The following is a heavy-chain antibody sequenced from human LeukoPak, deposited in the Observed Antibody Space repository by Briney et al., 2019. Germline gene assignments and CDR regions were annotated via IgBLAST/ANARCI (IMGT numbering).Heavy chain of an antibody. CDR2: IRYDGSNK. CDR1: GFTFSSYG. D-gene: IGHD3-10*01. J-gene: IGHJ4*02. V-gene: IGHV3-30*02. Sequence: PGGSLRLSCAASGFTFSSYGMHWVRQAPGKGLEWVAFIRYDGSNKYYADSVKGRFTISKDNSKNTLYLQMNSLRAEDTAVYYCAKAVGGSGSHYSPFDYWGQGTLVAVSS. CDR3: AKAVGGSGSHYSPFDY.